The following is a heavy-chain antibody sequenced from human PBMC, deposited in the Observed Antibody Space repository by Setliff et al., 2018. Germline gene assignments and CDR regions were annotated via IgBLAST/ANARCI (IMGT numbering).Heavy chain of an antibody. V-gene: IGHV4-61*09. Sequence: ASETLSLTCTVSGTSISTGPYYWTWIRQSAERGLEWIGQIFSRGSMNYRPSLSSRVTISADSSKNQFSLQLVSVTASDTAVYYCARGDSSGNNYPVLDYWGQGILVTVSS. J-gene: IGHJ4*02. CDR3: ARGDSSGNNYPVLDY. D-gene: IGHD1-26*01. CDR2: IFSRGSM. CDR1: GTSISTGPYY.